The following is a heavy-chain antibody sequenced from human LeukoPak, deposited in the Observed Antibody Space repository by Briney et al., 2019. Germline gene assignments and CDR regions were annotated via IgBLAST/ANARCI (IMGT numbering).Heavy chain of an antibody. CDR2: IYYSGTT. CDR1: GGSISSYY. V-gene: IGHV4-59*08. CDR3: ARIMGRDAFDI. D-gene: IGHD2-8*01. J-gene: IGHJ3*02. Sequence: SETLSLTCTVSGGSISSYYWSWIRQPPGKGLEWIGDIYYSGTTNYNPSLKSRVTISVDTSRNQFSLTLSSVTAADTAVYYCARIMGRDAFDIWGQGTMVTVSS.